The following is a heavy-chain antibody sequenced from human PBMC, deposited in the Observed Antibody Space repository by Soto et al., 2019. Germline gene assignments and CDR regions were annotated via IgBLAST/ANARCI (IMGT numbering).Heavy chain of an antibody. D-gene: IGHD6-19*01. J-gene: IGHJ6*02. CDR1: GFTFSNAW. V-gene: IGHV3-15*01. CDR3: TTSHFIEVAGDYYGMDV. Sequence: GGSLRLSCAASGFTFSNAWMSWVRQAPGEGLEWVGRIKSKTDGGTTDYAAPVKGRFTISRDDSKNTLYLQMNSLKTEDTAVYYCTTSHFIEVAGDYYGMDVWGQGTTVTVSS. CDR2: IKSKTDGGTT.